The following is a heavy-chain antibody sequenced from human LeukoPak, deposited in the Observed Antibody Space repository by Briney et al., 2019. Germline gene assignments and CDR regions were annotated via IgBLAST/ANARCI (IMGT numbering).Heavy chain of an antibody. D-gene: IGHD3-9*01. CDR1: GFTFSSYG. Sequence: LPGGSLRLSCAASGFTFSSYGMHWVRQAPGKGLEWVAFIRYDGSNKYYADSVKGRFTISRDNSKNTLYLQMNSLRAEDTAVYYCAKDRRWEYFDWSSGLGYWGQGTLVTVSS. CDR3: AKDRRWEYFDWSSGLGY. J-gene: IGHJ4*02. CDR2: IRYDGSNK. V-gene: IGHV3-30*02.